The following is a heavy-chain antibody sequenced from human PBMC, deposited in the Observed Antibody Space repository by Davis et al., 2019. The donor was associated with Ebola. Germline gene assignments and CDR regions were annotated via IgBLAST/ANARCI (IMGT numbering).Heavy chain of an antibody. D-gene: IGHD2-2*01. Sequence: GESLKISCAASGFTFTSYTLNWVRQAPGKGLEWVSTISDSDTGHTYYADSVQGRFRISRDNSNSTVYLLMNNLRVEDTAVYYCAKVYCRSTDCYWWGDYYYYGMDVWGQGTMVSVSS. CDR2: ISDSDTGHT. J-gene: IGHJ6*02. CDR1: GFTFTSYT. V-gene: IGHV3-23*01. CDR3: AKVYCRSTDCYWWGDYYYYGMDV.